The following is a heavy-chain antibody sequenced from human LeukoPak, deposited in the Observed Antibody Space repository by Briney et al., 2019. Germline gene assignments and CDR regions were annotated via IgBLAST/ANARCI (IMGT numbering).Heavy chain of an antibody. V-gene: IGHV4-4*07. J-gene: IGHJ6*04. CDR3: AREDGRSRSLDV. D-gene: IGHD1-26*01. CDR1: GGSISSYY. CDR2: IYISGST. Sequence: SETLSLTCTVSGGSISSYYWSWIRQPAGKGLEWIGRIYISGSTNYNPSLKSRVTMSVDTSKNQFSLKLSSVTAADTAMYYCAREDGRSRSLDVWGKGTTVTISA.